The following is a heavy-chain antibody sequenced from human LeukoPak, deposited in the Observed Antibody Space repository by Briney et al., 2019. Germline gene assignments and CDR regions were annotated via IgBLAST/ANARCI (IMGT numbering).Heavy chain of an antibody. CDR2: IYTSGST. J-gene: IGHJ6*03. CDR3: ARLYGSGSNHYYYYMDV. CDR1: GGSISSYY. V-gene: IGHV4-4*07. Sequence: SETLPLTCTVSGGSISSYYWSWIRQPAGKGLEWIGRIYTSGSTNYNPSLKSRVTMSVDTSKNQFSLKPSSVTAADTAVYYCARLYGSGSNHYYYYMDVWGKGTTVTVSS. D-gene: IGHD3-10*01.